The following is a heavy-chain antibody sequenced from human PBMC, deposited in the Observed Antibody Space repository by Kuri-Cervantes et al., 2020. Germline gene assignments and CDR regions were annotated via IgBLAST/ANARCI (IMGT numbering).Heavy chain of an antibody. D-gene: IGHD6-19*01. J-gene: IGHJ6*02. Sequence: ESLKISCTVSGGSISSYYRSWIRQPPGKGLEWIGYIYYSGSTNYNPSLKSRVTISVDTSKNQFSLKLSSVTAADTAVYYCAGYSSGWRYYYYGMDVWGQGTTVTVSS. CDR2: IYYSGST. CDR3: AGYSSGWRYYYYGMDV. V-gene: IGHV4-59*01. CDR1: GGSISSYY.